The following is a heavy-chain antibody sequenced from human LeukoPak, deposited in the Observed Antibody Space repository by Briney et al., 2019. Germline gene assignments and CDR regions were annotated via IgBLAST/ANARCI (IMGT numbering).Heavy chain of an antibody. CDR2: IYSSETT. V-gene: IGHV4-4*08. Sequence: SETLSLTCTVSGGSITGYHWSWIRQPPGKGLEWIGYIYSSETTNYKSSLKSRVTISADTSKNQFSLKLASVTAADTAIYYCARRNDFDIWGQGTMVTVSS. CDR1: GGSITGYH. CDR3: ARRNDFDI. J-gene: IGHJ3*02.